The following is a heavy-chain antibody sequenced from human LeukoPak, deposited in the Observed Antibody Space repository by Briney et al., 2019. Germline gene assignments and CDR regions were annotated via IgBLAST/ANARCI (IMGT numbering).Heavy chain of an antibody. J-gene: IGHJ6*02. V-gene: IGHV1-8*01. Sequence: SGNTGYAQKFQGRVTMTRNTSISTAYMELSSLRSEDTAAYYCARVALWFGELPPSGMDVWGQGTTVTVSS. CDR2: SGNT. CDR3: ARVALWFGELPPSGMDV. D-gene: IGHD3-10*01.